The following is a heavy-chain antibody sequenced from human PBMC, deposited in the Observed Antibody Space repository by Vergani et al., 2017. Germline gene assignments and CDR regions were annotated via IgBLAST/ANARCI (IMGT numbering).Heavy chain of an antibody. CDR3: ARDHRDYNNYPGTFDI. CDR1: GFSFSDHY. V-gene: IGHV3-11*01. Sequence: QVQLVESGGGLVKPGGSLRLSCAASGFSFSDHYMTWIRQAPGKGLEWVSYISNSGNTIEYADSVKGRCSISRDNAKSSLFLQMDSLRAEDTAVYYCARDHRDYNNYPGTFDIWGQGSMVTVSS. D-gene: IGHD5-24*01. CDR2: ISNSGNTI. J-gene: IGHJ3*02.